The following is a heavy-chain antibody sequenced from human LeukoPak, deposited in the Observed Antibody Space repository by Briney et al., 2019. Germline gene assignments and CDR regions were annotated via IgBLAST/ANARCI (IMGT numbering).Heavy chain of an antibody. J-gene: IGHJ6*02. V-gene: IGHV4-30-2*01. CDR2: IYHSGST. CDR3: ARDAPSITIFGVTITDGMDV. CDR1: GGSISSGGYS. D-gene: IGHD3-3*01. Sequence: PSETLSLTCAVSGGSISSGGYSWSWIRQPPGKGLEWIGYIYHSGSTYYNPSLKSRVTISVDRSKNQFSLKLSSVTAADTAVYYCARDAPSITIFGVTITDGMDVWGQGTTVTVSS.